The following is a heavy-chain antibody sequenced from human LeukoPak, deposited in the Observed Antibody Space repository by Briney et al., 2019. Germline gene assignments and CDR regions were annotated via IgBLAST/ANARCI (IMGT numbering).Heavy chain of an antibody. CDR2: ISGYNGNT. CDR3: ARGGVKRGFGVVKVFGD. J-gene: IGHJ4*02. Sequence: ASEKVSCKASGYTFTSYGISWVRQAPGQGLEWMGWISGYNGNTNYAQKLQGRVTMTTDTSTSTAYMELRSLRSDDTAVYYCARGGVKRGFGVVKVFGDWGQGTLVTVSS. V-gene: IGHV1-18*01. D-gene: IGHD3-3*01. CDR1: GYTFTSYG.